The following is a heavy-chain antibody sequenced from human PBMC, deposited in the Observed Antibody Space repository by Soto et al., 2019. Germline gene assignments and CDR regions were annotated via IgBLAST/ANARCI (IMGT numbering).Heavy chain of an antibody. V-gene: IGHV3-15*07. CDR2: IKSKTDGGTP. D-gene: IGHD1-26*01. J-gene: IGHJ4*01. CDR3: TTDSYSSLILVHFDY. Sequence: GGSLRLSCAASGFTFSNAWINWVRQAPGKGLEWVGRIKSKTDGGTPDYAAPVKGRFAISRDDSKNMVYLQMNSLKTEDTGIYYVTTDSYSSLILVHFDYWGHGTLVTVSS. CDR1: GFTFSNAW.